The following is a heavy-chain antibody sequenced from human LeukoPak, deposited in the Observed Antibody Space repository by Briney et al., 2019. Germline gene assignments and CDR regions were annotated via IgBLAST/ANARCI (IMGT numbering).Heavy chain of an antibody. CDR2: INPSGGST. J-gene: IGHJ4*02. V-gene: IGHV1-46*01. Sequence: ASLKVSCKASGYSFTGYYIHWVRQAPGQGLEWMGIINPSGGSTSYAQKFQGRVTMTRDTSTSTVYMELSSLRSEDTAVYYCARGDRGLHYFDYWGQGTLVTVSS. CDR1: GYSFTGYY. CDR3: ARGDRGLHYFDY.